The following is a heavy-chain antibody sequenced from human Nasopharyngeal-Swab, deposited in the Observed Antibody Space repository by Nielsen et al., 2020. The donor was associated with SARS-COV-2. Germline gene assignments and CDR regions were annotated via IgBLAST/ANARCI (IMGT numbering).Heavy chain of an antibody. CDR3: ARGGVGKHGYYYDSSGQYNWFDP. J-gene: IGHJ5*02. CDR2: ISSSSISI. V-gene: IGHV3-11*01. D-gene: IGHD3-22*01. Sequence: WIRQPPGKGLEWISYISSSSISIYYADSVKGRFTISRDNAKNSLYLQMNSLRAEDTAVYYCARGGVGKHGYYYDSSGQYNWFDPWGQGTLVTVSS.